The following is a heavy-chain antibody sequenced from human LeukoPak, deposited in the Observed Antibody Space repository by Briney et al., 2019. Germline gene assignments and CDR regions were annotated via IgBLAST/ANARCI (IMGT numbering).Heavy chain of an antibody. CDR2: MNPNSGNT. Sequence: ASVKVSCKASGYTFTGYYMHWVRQAPGQGLEWMGWMNPNSGNTGYAQKFQGRVTMTRNTSISTAYMELSSLRSEDMAVYYCAITAAGRDWGQGTLVTVSS. J-gene: IGHJ4*02. V-gene: IGHV1-8*02. D-gene: IGHD6-13*01. CDR3: AITAAGRD. CDR1: GYTFTGYY.